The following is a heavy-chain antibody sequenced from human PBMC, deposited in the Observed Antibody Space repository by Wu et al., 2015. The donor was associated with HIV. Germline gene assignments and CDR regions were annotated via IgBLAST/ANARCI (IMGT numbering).Heavy chain of an antibody. Sequence: QVRLLQSGAEVKTPGSSVKVPCLTSGYTFNRFPINWLRQVPGQGLEWMGVIIPLIGTTHYSQKFQGRLTISTGASATTAYMELISLRSEDTGLYFCARGSIGADFWTPFDSWGQGTLVTVSS. V-gene: IGHV1-69*05. CDR2: IIPLIGTT. J-gene: IGHJ4*02. CDR3: ARGSIGADFWTPFDS. D-gene: IGHD3-3*01. CDR1: GYTFNRFP.